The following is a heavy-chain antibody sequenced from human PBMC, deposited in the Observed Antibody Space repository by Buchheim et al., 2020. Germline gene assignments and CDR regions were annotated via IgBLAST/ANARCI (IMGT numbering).Heavy chain of an antibody. J-gene: IGHJ4*02. D-gene: IGHD1-14*01. CDR1: GFTFSSYG. Sequence: QVQLVESGGGVVQPGRSLRLSCAASGFTFSSYGMHWVRQAPGKGLEWVAVITYDGSNKYYADSVKGRFTISRDNSKNTLYLQMNSLRAEDTAVYYCAKVSPGYCFDYWGQGTL. CDR2: ITYDGSNK. CDR3: AKVSPGYCFDY. V-gene: IGHV3-30*18.